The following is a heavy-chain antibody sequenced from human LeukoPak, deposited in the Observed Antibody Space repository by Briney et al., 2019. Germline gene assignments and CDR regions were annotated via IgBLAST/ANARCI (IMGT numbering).Heavy chain of an antibody. CDR1: GYTFTSYG. D-gene: IGHD3-16*02. Sequence: ASVKVSCKASGYTFTSYGISWVRQAPGQGLEWMGWISAYNGNTNYAQKLQGRVTMTTGTSTSTAYMELRSLRSDDTAVYYCARDMTGNPWGSYRSEAFDIWGQGTMVTVSS. CDR2: ISAYNGNT. V-gene: IGHV1-18*01. CDR3: ARDMTGNPWGSYRSEAFDI. J-gene: IGHJ3*02.